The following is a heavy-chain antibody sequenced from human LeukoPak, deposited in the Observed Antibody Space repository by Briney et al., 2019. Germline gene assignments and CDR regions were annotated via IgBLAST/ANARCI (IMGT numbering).Heavy chain of an antibody. CDR2: MSYDETTA. J-gene: IGHJ4*02. CDR3: TRGGGANYYGDYFDY. CDR1: GFTLSSYY. D-gene: IGHD1-26*01. Sequence: GGSLRLSCAGSGFTLSSYYMHWVRQAPDKGLEWVAVMSYDETTANYAGSVQSRFTVSRDNSKNTLFLQINSLRAEDMAMYFCTRGGGANYYGDYFDYWSQGTLVTVSS. V-gene: IGHV3-30*14.